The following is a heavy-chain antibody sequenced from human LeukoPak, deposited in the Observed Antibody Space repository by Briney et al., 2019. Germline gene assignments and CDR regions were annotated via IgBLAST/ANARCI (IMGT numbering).Heavy chain of an antibody. CDR3: ARVEGGGGSLDL. Sequence: ASVKVSCKASGGRFTSNAITWVRQAPGQGLEWMGRIIPLLPTTIYAQKFRDRVTITADRSTGTAYMELSSLRSDDTAVYYRARVEGGGGSLDLWGQGTMVTVSS. CDR2: IIPLLPTT. CDR1: GGRFTSNA. J-gene: IGHJ3*01. V-gene: IGHV1-69*04. D-gene: IGHD3-16*01.